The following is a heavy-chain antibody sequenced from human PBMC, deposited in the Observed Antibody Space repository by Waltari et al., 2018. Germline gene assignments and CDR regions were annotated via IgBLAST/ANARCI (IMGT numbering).Heavy chain of an antibody. J-gene: IGHJ4*02. V-gene: IGHV3-21*05. D-gene: IGHD2-15*01. CDR1: GPNFRSHS. Sequence: EVQLVESGGGLVKPGGSLRLSCVVSGPNFRSHSMNWVRQAPGKGREWLSYRSDGSDYSYDADSVKGRFTISRDNAKNLLYVQMNRLRTDDTAVYYCARDFYCGDGRGTDYWGQGTLVTVSS. CDR2: RSDGSDYS. CDR3: ARDFYCGDGRGTDY.